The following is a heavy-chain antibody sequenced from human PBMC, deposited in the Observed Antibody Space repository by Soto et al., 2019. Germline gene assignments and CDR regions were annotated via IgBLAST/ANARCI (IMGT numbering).Heavy chain of an antibody. J-gene: IGHJ6*03. D-gene: IGHD6-13*01. V-gene: IGHV3-66*01. CDR3: ARASWWAYYYYYMDV. Sequence: VQLVESGGGLVQPGGSLRLSCAASGFTVSSNYMSWVRQAPGKGLEWVSVIYSGGSTYYADSVKGRFTISRDNSKNTLYLQMNSLRAEDTAVYYCARASWWAYYYYYMDVWGKGTTVTVSS. CDR2: IYSGGST. CDR1: GFTVSSNY.